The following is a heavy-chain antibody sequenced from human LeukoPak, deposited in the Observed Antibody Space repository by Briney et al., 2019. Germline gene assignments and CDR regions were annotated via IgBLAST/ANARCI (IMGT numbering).Heavy chain of an antibody. CDR3: ARSGDYAPNYWYFDL. CDR2: INWNGGST. CDR1: GFTFDDYG. Sequence: PGGSLRLSCAASGFTFDDYGMSWVRQAPGKGLEWVSGINWNGGSTGYADSVKGRFTISRDNAKNSLYLQMNSLRAEDTALYHCARSGDYAPNYWYFDLWGRGTLVTVSS. D-gene: IGHD4-17*01. J-gene: IGHJ2*01. V-gene: IGHV3-20*01.